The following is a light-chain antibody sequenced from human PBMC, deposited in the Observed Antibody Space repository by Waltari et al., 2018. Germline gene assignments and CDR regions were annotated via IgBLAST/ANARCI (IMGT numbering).Light chain of an antibody. Sequence: EIVLTQSPATLSLSPGETATLSCRASQSVGTYLAWYQQKPGQAPRLLIYDASNRATGIPARFRGSGSGTDFTLTISSLEAEDFAVYYCQQRSNWTPHTFGQGARLETK. CDR1: QSVGTY. CDR2: DAS. CDR3: QQRSNWTPHT. V-gene: IGKV3-11*01. J-gene: IGKJ2*01.